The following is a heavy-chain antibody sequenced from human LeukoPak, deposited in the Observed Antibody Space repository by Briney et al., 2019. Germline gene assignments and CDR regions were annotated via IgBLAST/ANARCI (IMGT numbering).Heavy chain of an antibody. J-gene: IGHJ4*02. Sequence: GGSLRLSCTASGFTFGDYAMSWVRQAPGKGLEWVGFIRSKAYGGTTEYAASVKGRFTISRDDSKNTLYLQMNSLKTEDTAVYYCTIRYNWNYGYWGQGTLVTVSS. CDR2: IRSKAYGGTT. V-gene: IGHV3-49*04. CDR3: TIRYNWNYGY. CDR1: GFTFGDYA. D-gene: IGHD1-7*01.